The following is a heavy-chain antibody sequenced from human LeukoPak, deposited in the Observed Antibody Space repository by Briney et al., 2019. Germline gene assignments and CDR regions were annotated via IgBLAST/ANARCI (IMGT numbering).Heavy chain of an antibody. J-gene: IGHJ4*02. V-gene: IGHV3-7*01. D-gene: IGHD3-22*01. CDR2: IKQDGSEK. CDR3: ARDVSCGYYYAYYFDY. Sequence: GGSLRLSCAASGFTFSSYWMSWVRQAPGKGLEWVANIKQDGSEKYYVDSVKGRFTISRDNAKNSLYLQMNSLRAEDTAVYYCARDVSCGYYYAYYFDYWGQGTLVTVSS. CDR1: GFTFSSYW.